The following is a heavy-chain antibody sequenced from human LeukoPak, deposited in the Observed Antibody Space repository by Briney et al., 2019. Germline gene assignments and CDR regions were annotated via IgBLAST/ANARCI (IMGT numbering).Heavy chain of an antibody. CDR3: VRLYDWGRLDY. J-gene: IGHJ4*02. CDR2: INPNSGGT. V-gene: IGHV1-2*02. Sequence: WASVKVSCKTSGYTFTGYYLFWVRQAPGQGLEWMGWINPNSGGTNYAQKFQGRVTMTRDTSTRTAYMELSRLTSDDTAVYYCVRLYDWGRLDYWGQGTLVTVSS. CDR1: GYTFTGYY. D-gene: IGHD3-9*01.